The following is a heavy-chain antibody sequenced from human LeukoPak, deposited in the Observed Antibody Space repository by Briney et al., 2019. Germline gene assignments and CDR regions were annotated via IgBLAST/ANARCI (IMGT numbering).Heavy chain of an antibody. Sequence: GGSLRLSCAASGFTFDDYGMSWVRQAPGKGLEWVSGLNWNGGSTGYADSVKGRFTISRDNAKNSLYLQMNSLRDEDTAVYSCARDGVRDGLYFDRWGQGTLVTVSS. V-gene: IGHV3-20*04. D-gene: IGHD5-24*01. CDR2: LNWNGGST. J-gene: IGHJ4*02. CDR3: ARDGVRDGLYFDR. CDR1: GFTFDDYG.